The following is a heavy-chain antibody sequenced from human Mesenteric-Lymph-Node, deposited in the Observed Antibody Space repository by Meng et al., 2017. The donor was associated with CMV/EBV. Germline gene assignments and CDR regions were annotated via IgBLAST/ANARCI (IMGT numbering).Heavy chain of an antibody. CDR1: GFSLTTAGVG. J-gene: IGHJ4*02. Sequence: GFSLTTAGVGGGWIRQPPGKALEWLAVVYWNDAKLYSPYLRSRLSISKDTSRNQVVLTMTDMDPEDTATYYCARPFYFDSSGYFFDHWGQGALVTVSS. D-gene: IGHD3-22*01. V-gene: IGHV2-5*01. CDR3: ARPFYFDSSGYFFDH. CDR2: VYWNDAK.